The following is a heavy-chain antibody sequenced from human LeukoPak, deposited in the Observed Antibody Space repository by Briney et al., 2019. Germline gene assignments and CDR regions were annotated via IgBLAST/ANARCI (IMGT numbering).Heavy chain of an antibody. CDR1: GLTFSSYW. CDR3: ARGEYYYDGGY. J-gene: IGHJ4*02. D-gene: IGHD3-22*01. Sequence: PGRSLRLSCAASGLTFSSYWMSWVRQAPGKGLEWVANIKEDGSEKNYVDSVKGRFTISRDNAKNSLYLQMNSLRAEDTAVYYCARGEYYYDGGYWGQGTLVTVSS. CDR2: IKEDGSEK. V-gene: IGHV3-7*05.